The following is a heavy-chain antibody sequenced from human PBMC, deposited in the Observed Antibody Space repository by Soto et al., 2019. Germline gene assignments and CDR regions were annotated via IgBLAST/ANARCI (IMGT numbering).Heavy chain of an antibody. J-gene: IGHJ3*02. D-gene: IGHD2-2*01. CDR1: GGTFSSYT. Sequence: GASVKVSCKASGGTFSSYTISWVRQAPGQGLEWMGRIIPILGIANYAQKFQGRVTITADKSTSTAYMELSSLRSEDTAVYYCARDRPQSVVPAALDAFDIWGQGTMVTVSS. CDR3: ARDRPQSVVPAALDAFDI. CDR2: IIPILGIA. V-gene: IGHV1-69*04.